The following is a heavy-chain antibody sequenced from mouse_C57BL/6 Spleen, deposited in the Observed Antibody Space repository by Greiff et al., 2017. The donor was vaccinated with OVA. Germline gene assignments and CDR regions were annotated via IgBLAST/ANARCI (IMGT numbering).Heavy chain of an antibody. CDR2: IYPAGGYT. CDR3: ASSGSSGPFAY. V-gene: IGHV1-50*01. CDR1: GYTFTSYC. D-gene: IGHD3-2*02. Sequence: QVQLQQPGAELVKPGASVKLSCKASGYTFTSYCMQWVKQRPGQGLEWIGEIYPAGGYTNYNQKFKGKATLTVDTSSSTAYMKLSSLTSEDSAVYYYASSGSSGPFAYWGQGTLVTVSA. J-gene: IGHJ3*01.